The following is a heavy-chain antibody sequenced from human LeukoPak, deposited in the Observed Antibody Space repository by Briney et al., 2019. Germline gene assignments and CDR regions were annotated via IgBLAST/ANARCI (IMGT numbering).Heavy chain of an antibody. D-gene: IGHD6-19*01. CDR2: ISHSGST. CDR3: ASGEYSSGWYALSYDY. J-gene: IGHJ4*02. V-gene: IGHV4-34*01. Sequence: SETLSLTCAVYGGSFSGYYWSWIRQPPGKGLEWIGEISHSGSTNYNPSLKSRVTISVDTSKNQFSLKLSSVTAADTAVYYCASGEYSSGWYALSYDYWGQGTLVTVSS. CDR1: GGSFSGYY.